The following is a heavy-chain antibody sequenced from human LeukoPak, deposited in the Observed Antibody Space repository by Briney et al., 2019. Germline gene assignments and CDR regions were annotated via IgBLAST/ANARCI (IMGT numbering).Heavy chain of an antibody. D-gene: IGHD3-10*01. CDR3: AKDLGTMVRGTADY. Sequence: GGSLRLSCAASGFTFSTYWMNWARQAPGKGLEWVASINPSGSVKYYVNSVKGRFTISRDNSKNTLYLQMNSLRAEDTAVYYCAKDLGTMVRGTADYWGQGTLVTVSS. CDR1: GFTFSTYW. V-gene: IGHV3-7*03. J-gene: IGHJ4*02. CDR2: INPSGSVK.